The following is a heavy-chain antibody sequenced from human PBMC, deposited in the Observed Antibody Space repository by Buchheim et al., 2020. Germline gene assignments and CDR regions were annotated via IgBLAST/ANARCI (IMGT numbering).Heavy chain of an antibody. CDR2: ISSSGSTI. V-gene: IGHV3-11*04. Sequence: QVQLVESGGGLVKPGGSLRLSCAASGFPFSDYYMSWIRQAPGKGLEWVSYISSSGSTIYYADSVKGRFTISRDNAETPLYLQMSGLRDEDTAVYYCARGHSFDRSGYWGFDYWGQGTL. J-gene: IGHJ4*02. D-gene: IGHD3-22*01. CDR1: GFPFSDYY. CDR3: ARGHSFDRSGYWGFDY.